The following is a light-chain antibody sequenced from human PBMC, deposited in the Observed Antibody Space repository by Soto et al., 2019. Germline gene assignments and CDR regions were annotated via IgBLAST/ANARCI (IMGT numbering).Light chain of an antibody. CDR3: GTWDNSLSAV. CDR1: SSNIGSNY. J-gene: IGLJ2*01. V-gene: IGLV1-51*01. CDR2: DNG. Sequence: QSVLTQPPSVSAAPGQKVTISCSGSSSNIGSNYVSWYQQLPGAAPKLLIYDNGKRPSGIPDRFSGSQSGTSATLGITGLQTGDEADYYCGTWDNSLSAVFGGGNQLTVL.